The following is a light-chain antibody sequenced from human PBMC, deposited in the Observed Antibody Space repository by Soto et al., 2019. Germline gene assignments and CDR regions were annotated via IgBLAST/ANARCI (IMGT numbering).Light chain of an antibody. J-gene: IGLJ3*02. CDR3: LLYYGGALPNWL. V-gene: IGLV2-14*01. CDR2: EVS. CDR1: SSDVGGYNY. Sequence: QSALTQPASVSGSPGQSITISCTGTSSDVGGYNYVSWYQQHPGKAPKLMIYEVSNRPSGVSNRFSGSKSGNTASLTISGLQAEDEADYYCLLYYGGALPNWLFGGGTQLTVL.